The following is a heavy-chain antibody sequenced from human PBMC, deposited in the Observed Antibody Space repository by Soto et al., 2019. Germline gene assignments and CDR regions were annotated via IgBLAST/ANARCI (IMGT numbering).Heavy chain of an antibody. V-gene: IGHV4-38-2*02. D-gene: IGHD2-15*01. CDR1: GYSISSGYY. CDR3: ARDPPSRITPGFFDY. J-gene: IGHJ4*02. Sequence: LSLTFAVSGYSISSGYYWGWIRQPPGKGLEWIGSIYHSGSTYYNPSLKSRVTISVDTSKNQFSLKLSSVTAADTAVYYCARDPPSRITPGFFDYWGQGTLVTVSS. CDR2: IYHSGST.